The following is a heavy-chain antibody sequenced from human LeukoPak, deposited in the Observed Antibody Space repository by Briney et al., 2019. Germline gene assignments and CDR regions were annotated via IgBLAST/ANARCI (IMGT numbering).Heavy chain of an antibody. CDR2: ISGSGGST. D-gene: IGHD3-22*01. Sequence: GGSLRLSCAASGFTFSSYAMSWVRQAPGKGLEWVSAISGSGGSTYYADSVKGRFTISRDNSKNTLYLQMNSLRAEDTAVYYCAKNLAPHPTVYDSSGPFDYWGQGTLVTVSS. CDR3: AKNLAPHPTVYDSSGPFDY. V-gene: IGHV3-23*01. CDR1: GFTFSSYA. J-gene: IGHJ4*02.